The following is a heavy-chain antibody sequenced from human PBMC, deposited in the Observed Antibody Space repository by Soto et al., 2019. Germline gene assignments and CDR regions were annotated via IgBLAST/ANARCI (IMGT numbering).Heavy chain of an antibody. CDR1: GFTFSSYG. D-gene: IGHD3-9*01. V-gene: IGHV3-30*18. CDR3: AKDLRYPSGWFDP. CDR2: ISYDGSNK. J-gene: IGHJ5*02. Sequence: SLRLSCAASGFTFSSYGMHWVRQAPGKGLEWVAVISYDGSNKYYADSVKGRFTISRDNSKNTLYLQMNSLRAEDTAVYYCAKDLRYPSGWFDPWGQGTLVTVSS.